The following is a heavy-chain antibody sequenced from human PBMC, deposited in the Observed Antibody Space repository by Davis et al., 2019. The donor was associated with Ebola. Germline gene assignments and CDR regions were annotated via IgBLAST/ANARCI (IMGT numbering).Heavy chain of an antibody. CDR3: ARDHPAYSSSSD. V-gene: IGHV4-61*01. CDR1: GGSVSSGSYY. Sequence: GSLRLSCTVSGGSVSSGSYYWSWIRQPPGKGLEWIGYIYYSGSTYYNPSLKSRVTISVDTSKNQFSLKLSSVTAADTAVYYCARDHPAYSSSSDWGQGTLVTVSS. D-gene: IGHD6-6*01. CDR2: IYYSGST. J-gene: IGHJ4*02.